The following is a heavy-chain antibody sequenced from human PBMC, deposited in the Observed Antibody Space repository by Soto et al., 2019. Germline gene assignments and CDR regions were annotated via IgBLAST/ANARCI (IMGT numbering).Heavy chain of an antibody. V-gene: IGHV3-23*01. CDR3: AKARTHSRHNYDFWSGYVS. D-gene: IGHD3-3*01. CDR2: VSGSGGST. Sequence: GGSLSLSCAASGFTFSSYAMSWVRKPPGKGLEWVSAVSGSGGSTYCADTGKGRFTISRDKSKNTLYLQMNRLGAEDTAVYYCAKARTHSRHNYDFWSGYVSWGQGTLVTVSS. CDR1: GFTFSSYA. J-gene: IGHJ5*02.